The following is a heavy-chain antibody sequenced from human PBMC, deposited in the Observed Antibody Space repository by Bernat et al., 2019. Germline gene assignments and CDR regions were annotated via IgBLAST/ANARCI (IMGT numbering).Heavy chain of an antibody. D-gene: IGHD6-13*01. J-gene: IGHJ4*02. Sequence: EVQLLASGGGLVQPGGSLRLSCAASGFTFSSYAMSWVRQAPGKGLEWVSVISDSGGDTYYADSVRGRFTISRDNSKNTLYLQMNSLRAEDTAVYYCAKVGSSWYERYYFDYWGQGTLVTVSS. CDR2: ISDSGGDT. V-gene: IGHV3-23*01. CDR1: GFTFSSYA. CDR3: AKVGSSWYERYYFDY.